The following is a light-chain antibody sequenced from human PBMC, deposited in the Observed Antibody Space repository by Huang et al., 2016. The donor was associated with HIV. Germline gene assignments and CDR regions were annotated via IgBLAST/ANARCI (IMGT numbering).Light chain of an antibody. CDR1: QNINNY. J-gene: IGKJ4*01. V-gene: IGKV3-11*01. Sequence: DIVLTQSPATLSLSPGQRATLSCRASQNINNYLVWYQQKPGQAPRLLIYDSFNRATGNPARFSGSGSGTDFTLTINTLEPEDFAVYYCQQRGAWPLTFGGGTKVEIK. CDR2: DSF. CDR3: QQRGAWPLT.